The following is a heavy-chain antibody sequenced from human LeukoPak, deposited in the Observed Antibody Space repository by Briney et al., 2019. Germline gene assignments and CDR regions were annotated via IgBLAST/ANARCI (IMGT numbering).Heavy chain of an antibody. CDR1: GGTFSSYA. CDR3: ARGRSLAITYYYYMDV. D-gene: IGHD3-22*01. J-gene: IGHJ6*03. CDR2: IIPIFGTA. Sequence: SVKVSCXASGGTFSSYAISWVRQAPGQGLEWMGGIIPIFGTANYAQKFQGRVTITADESTSTAYMELSSLRSEDTAVYYCARGRSLAITYYYYMDVWGKGTTVTVSS. V-gene: IGHV1-69*13.